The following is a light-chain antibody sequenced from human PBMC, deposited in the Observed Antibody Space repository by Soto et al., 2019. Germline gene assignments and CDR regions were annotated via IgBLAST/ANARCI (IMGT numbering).Light chain of an antibody. CDR1: NSNIGSNT. Sequence: QSVLTQPPSASGTPGQTVAISCSGSNSNIGSNTVNWYQQFPGTAPKLLIYENKQRPSGVPDRFSGSKSGNTASLTVSGLQAEDEADYYCSSYAGSNNRYVFGTGTKLTVL. V-gene: IGLV1-44*01. J-gene: IGLJ1*01. CDR3: SSYAGSNNRYV. CDR2: ENK.